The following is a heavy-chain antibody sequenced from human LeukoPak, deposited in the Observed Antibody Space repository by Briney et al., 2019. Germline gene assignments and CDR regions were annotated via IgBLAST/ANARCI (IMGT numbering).Heavy chain of an antibody. Sequence: PSETLSLTCTVSGGSISSYYWSWIRQPPGKGLEWIGSIYYSGSTYYNPSLKSRVTISVDTSKNQFSLKLSSVTAADTAVYYCARRSGWSRPFDYWGQGTLVTVSS. CDR3: ARRSGWSRPFDY. J-gene: IGHJ4*02. D-gene: IGHD6-19*01. CDR2: IYYSGST. CDR1: GGSISSYY. V-gene: IGHV4-59*05.